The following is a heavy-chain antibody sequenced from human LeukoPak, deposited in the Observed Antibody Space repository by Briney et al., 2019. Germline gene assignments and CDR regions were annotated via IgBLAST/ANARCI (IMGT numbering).Heavy chain of an antibody. D-gene: IGHD1-7*01. CDR2: ISDTARTK. Sequence: PGGSLRLSCAASGFTFSDYYMTWIRQTPGKGLEWVSYISDTARTKSYADSVKGRFTISRDNAKNSLYLQMNSLRVEDTAVYYRAGVNYWNYPFWGQGTLVTVSS. V-gene: IGHV3-11*04. J-gene: IGHJ4*02. CDR1: GFTFSDYY. CDR3: AGVNYWNYPF.